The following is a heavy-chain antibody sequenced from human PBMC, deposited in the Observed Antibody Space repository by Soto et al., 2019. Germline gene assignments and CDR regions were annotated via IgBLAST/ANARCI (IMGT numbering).Heavy chain of an antibody. J-gene: IGHJ4*02. CDR3: AREQKQWPTYYFDY. D-gene: IGHD6-19*01. CDR1: GFTFSRFG. V-gene: IGHV3-33*01. CDR2: IWYDGSFE. Sequence: QVKLVESGGGVVQPGRSLRLSCAASGFTFSRFGMHWVRQAPGKGLEWVAVIWYDGSFEYYTDSMKDRFTISRDNSKNTLYLQMNSLRAEDTAVYYCAREQKQWPTYYFDYWGQGTLVTVSS.